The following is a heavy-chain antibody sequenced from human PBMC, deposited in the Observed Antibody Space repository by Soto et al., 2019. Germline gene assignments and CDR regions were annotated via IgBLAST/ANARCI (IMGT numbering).Heavy chain of an antibody. Sequence: TSETLSLTCTVSGGSISSYYWSWIRQPPGKGLEWIGYIYYSGSTNYNPSLKSRVTISVDTSKNQFSLKLSSVTAADTAVYYCARLGDSSSVYYYYYMDVWGKGTTVTVSS. CDR3: ARLGDSSSVYYYYYMDV. CDR1: GGSISSYY. CDR2: IYYSGST. D-gene: IGHD6-6*01. V-gene: IGHV4-59*08. J-gene: IGHJ6*03.